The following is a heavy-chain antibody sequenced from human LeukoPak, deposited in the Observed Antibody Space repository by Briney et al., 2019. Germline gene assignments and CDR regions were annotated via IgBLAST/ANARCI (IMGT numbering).Heavy chain of an antibody. CDR1: GYTFTSYD. V-gene: IGHV1-8*03. D-gene: IGHD3-16*01. CDR2: MNPNSGNT. J-gene: IGHJ6*03. Sequence: ASVTVSCKASGYTFTSYDINWVRQATGQGLEWMGWMNPNSGNTGYAQKFQGRVTITRNTSISTAYMELSSLRSEDTAVYYCARVWGDYYYYYMDVWGKGTTVTVSS. CDR3: ARVWGDYYYYYMDV.